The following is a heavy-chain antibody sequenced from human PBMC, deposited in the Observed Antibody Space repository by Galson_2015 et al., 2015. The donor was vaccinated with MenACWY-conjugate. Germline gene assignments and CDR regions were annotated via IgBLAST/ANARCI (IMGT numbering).Heavy chain of an antibody. V-gene: IGHV3-48*03. J-gene: IGHJ6*03. CDR1: GFTFTGYE. D-gene: IGHD5-18*01. Sequence: SLRLSCAASGFTFTGYELNWVRQAPGKGLEWPSYINKSGSPIYYADSVKGRFTISRDNIKKSLFLEMNSLRAGDTGVYYCARVGTWIHQYFYYMDVWGKGTTVTVSS. CDR2: INKSGSPI. CDR3: ARVGTWIHQYFYYMDV.